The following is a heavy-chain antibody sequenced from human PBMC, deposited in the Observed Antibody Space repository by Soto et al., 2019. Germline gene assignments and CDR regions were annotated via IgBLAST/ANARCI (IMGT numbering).Heavy chain of an antibody. CDR1: GFTFSSYG. D-gene: IGHD2-21*02. Sequence: QVQLVESGGGVVQPGRSLRLSCAASGFTFSSYGMHWVRQAPGKGLEWVAVISYDGSNKYYADSVKGRFTISRDNSKNTLYLQMNSLRAEDTAVYYCAKDTRYCGGDCYAYYYYYGMDVWGQGTTVTGSS. J-gene: IGHJ6*02. V-gene: IGHV3-30*18. CDR3: AKDTRYCGGDCYAYYYYYGMDV. CDR2: ISYDGSNK.